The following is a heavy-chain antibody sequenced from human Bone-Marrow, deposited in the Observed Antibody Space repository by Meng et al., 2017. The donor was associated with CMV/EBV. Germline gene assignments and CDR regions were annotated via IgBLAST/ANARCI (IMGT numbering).Heavy chain of an antibody. V-gene: IGHV4-39*07. CDR3: ARVRGGFYDSSGYCYDY. D-gene: IGHD3-22*01. Sequence: SETLSLTCTVSGRSISSSSYYWGWIRQPPGKGLEWIGSIYYSGSTYYNPSIKSRVTISVDTSKNQFSLKLSSVTAADTAVYYYARVRGGFYDSSGYCYDYWGQGTMVTVSS. CDR1: GRSISSSSYY. J-gene: IGHJ4*02. CDR2: IYYSGST.